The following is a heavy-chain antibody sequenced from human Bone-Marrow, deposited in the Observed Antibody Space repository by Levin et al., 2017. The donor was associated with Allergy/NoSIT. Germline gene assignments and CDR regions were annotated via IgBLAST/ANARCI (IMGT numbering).Heavy chain of an antibody. CDR3: AKDIIELWVHQYYDCGMDV. D-gene: IGHD3-16*01. J-gene: IGHJ6*02. CDR1: GFTFSNYG. CDR2: MLYDGSNK. V-gene: IGHV3-30*18. Sequence: GESLKISCVGSGFTFSNYGIHWVRQAPGKGLEWLAVMLYDGSNKYYAYSVKGRFTLSRDNSKNTLYLQMNSLTAEDTAVYFCAKDIIELWVHQYYDCGMDVWGQGTTVTVSS.